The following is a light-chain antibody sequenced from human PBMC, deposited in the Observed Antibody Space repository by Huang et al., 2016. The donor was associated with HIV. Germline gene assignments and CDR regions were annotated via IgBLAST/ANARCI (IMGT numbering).Light chain of an antibody. CDR1: QSVLYSSDNQNY. V-gene: IGKV4-1*01. CDR3: QQYYSTPFT. Sequence: DIVMTQSPDSLAVSLGERATINCKSSQSVLYSSDNQNYLAWYQQKPGQPTKLLIDWASTREAGVPDRFSGSGSGTDFTLTISSLQAEDVAVYYCQQYYSTPFTFGPGTKVDIK. CDR2: WAS. J-gene: IGKJ3*01.